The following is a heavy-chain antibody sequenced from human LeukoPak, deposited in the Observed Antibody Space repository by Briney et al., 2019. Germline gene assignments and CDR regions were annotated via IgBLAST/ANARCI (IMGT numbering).Heavy chain of an antibody. D-gene: IGHD2-2*01. CDR1: GFTFSSYS. CDR3: ARDCQYCSNTNCRCC. CDR2: ISSSSYI. J-gene: IGHJ4*02. Sequence: PGGSLRLSCAASGFTFSSYSMNWVRQAPGKGLEWVSSISSSSYIYYADSVKGRFTISRDNAKNSLYLQMNSLRAEDTAVYYCARDCQYCSNTNCRCCWGQGTLVTVSS. V-gene: IGHV3-21*01.